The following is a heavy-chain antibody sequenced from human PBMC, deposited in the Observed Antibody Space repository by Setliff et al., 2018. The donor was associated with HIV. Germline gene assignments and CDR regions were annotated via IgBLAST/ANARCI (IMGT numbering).Heavy chain of an antibody. CDR2: IFYSGST. D-gene: IGHD6-13*01. CDR3: ARESPSSSWFYFDF. J-gene: IGHJ4*02. Sequence: SETLSLTCTVSGDSISSGDYYWSWIRQPPGKGLEWIGYIFYSGSTNYNPSLKSRVTVSVDTSKNQFSLKLGSVTAADTAVYYCARESPSSSWFYFDFWGQGTLVTVSS. V-gene: IGHV4-61*08. CDR1: GDSISSGDYY.